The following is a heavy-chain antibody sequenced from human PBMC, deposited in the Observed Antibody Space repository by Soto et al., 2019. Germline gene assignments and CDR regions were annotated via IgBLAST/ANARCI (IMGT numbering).Heavy chain of an antibody. CDR1: GYTFTSYY. Sequence: ASVKVSCKASGYTFTSYYMHWVRQAPGQGLEWMGIINPSGGSTSYAQKFQGRVTMTRDTSTSTVYMELRSLRSDDTAVYYCARLRYYYDSSGYPSDYWGQGTLVTVS. CDR3: ARLRYYYDSSGYPSDY. D-gene: IGHD3-22*01. V-gene: IGHV1-46*01. J-gene: IGHJ4*02. CDR2: INPSGGST.